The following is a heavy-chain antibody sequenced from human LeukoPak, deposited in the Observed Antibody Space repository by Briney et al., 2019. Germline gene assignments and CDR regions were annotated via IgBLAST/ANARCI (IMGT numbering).Heavy chain of an antibody. Sequence: GRSLRLSCAASGFPFSNYAMHWVRQAPGKGLEWVAVISYDGTHKYYADSVKGQFTISRDNSKNTLYLQMNTLRAEDTAVYFCAREEHYRRYFALWGRGTLVTVSS. V-gene: IGHV3-30*14. D-gene: IGHD3-16*02. CDR3: AREEHYRRYFAL. CDR2: ISYDGTHK. J-gene: IGHJ2*01. CDR1: GFPFSNYA.